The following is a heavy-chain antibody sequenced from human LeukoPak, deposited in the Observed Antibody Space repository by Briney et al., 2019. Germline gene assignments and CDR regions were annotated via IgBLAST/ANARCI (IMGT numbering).Heavy chain of an antibody. CDR1: GYTFTSCG. V-gene: IGHV1-18*01. CDR2: ISPYSDNT. Sequence: ASVKVSCKASGYTFTSCGVCWVRQAPGQGLEWMGWISPYSDNTYYAQNLQGRVTMTTDTSTSTAYMELRSLRSEDTAVYYCARVYRYGFDYWGQGTLVTVSS. CDR3: ARVYRYGFDY. J-gene: IGHJ4*02. D-gene: IGHD4-17*01.